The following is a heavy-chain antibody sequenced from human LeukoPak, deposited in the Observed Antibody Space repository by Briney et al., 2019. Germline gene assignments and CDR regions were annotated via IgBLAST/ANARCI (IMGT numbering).Heavy chain of an antibody. CDR3: ARDDLVVKPGSSNGDWFDP. CDR1: GFTFSSYG. J-gene: IGHJ5*02. D-gene: IGHD4-17*01. V-gene: IGHV3-33*01. Sequence: GRSLRLSCAASGFTFSSYGMHWVRQAPGKGLEWVAVIWYDGSNKYYADSVKGRFTTSRDNSKNTLYLQMNSLRAEDTAVYYCARDDLVVKPGSSNGDWFDPWGQGTLVTVSS. CDR2: IWYDGSNK.